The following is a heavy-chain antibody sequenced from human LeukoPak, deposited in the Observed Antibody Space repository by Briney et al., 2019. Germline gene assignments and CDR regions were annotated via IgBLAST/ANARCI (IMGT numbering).Heavy chain of an antibody. V-gene: IGHV1-18*01. J-gene: IGHJ4*02. CDR2: ISAYNGNT. Sequence: ASVKVSCKPSGYXFTNYGIIWVRQAPGQGLEWMGWISAYNGNTDYAQKFQGRVTMTTDTSTGTAYMELRSLRSDDTAVYFCARGGSGSQAFDFWGQGTLVTVSS. CDR3: ARGGSGSQAFDF. CDR1: GYXFTNYG. D-gene: IGHD3-10*01.